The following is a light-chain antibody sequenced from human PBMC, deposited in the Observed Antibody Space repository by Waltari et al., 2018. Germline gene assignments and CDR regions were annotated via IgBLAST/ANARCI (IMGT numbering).Light chain of an antibody. Sequence: DIVMTQSPDSLAVSLGERATINCKSSQNLLYSSNNKNFLGWYQLKPGQPPKLLMYWSSTRESGVPDRFSGSGSETDFTLTISSLQDEDVAVYYCQQYYSSPPTFGQGTRVEI. CDR1: QNLLYSSNNKNF. CDR2: WSS. V-gene: IGKV4-1*01. CDR3: QQYYSSPPT. J-gene: IGKJ1*01.